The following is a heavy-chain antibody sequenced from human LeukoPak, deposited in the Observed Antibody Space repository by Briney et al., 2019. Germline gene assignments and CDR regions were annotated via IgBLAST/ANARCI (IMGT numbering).Heavy chain of an antibody. V-gene: IGHV3-53*01. CDR1: GFTVSSNY. Sequence: GGSLRLSCAASGFTVSSNYMSWVRQAPGKGLEWVSVIYSGGSTYYADSVKGRFTISRDNSKNTLYLQMNSLRAEDTAVYYCAKETYYYDSTWVYWGQGTLVTVSS. J-gene: IGHJ4*02. CDR2: IYSGGST. D-gene: IGHD3-22*01. CDR3: AKETYYYDSTWVY.